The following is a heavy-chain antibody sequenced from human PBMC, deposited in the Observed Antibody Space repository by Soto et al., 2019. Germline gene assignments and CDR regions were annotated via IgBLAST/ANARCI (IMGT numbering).Heavy chain of an antibody. Sequence: SETLSLTCTVSGGCISNYYWSWIRQSPGKGLEWIANIYHSGTTNYNLSLKGRVSISIDSSKNQVSLRLRSVTAADTAVYYCARGGYRTLAWFDPWGQGTLVTVSS. J-gene: IGHJ5*02. V-gene: IGHV4-59*01. CDR2: IYHSGTT. D-gene: IGHD5-18*01. CDR1: GGCISNYY. CDR3: ARGGYRTLAWFDP.